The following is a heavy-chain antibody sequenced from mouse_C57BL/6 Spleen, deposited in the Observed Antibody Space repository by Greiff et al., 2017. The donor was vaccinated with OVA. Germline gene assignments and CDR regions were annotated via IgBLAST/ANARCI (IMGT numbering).Heavy chain of an antibody. CDR1: GFSFNTYA. V-gene: IGHV10-1*01. J-gene: IGHJ4*01. D-gene: IGHD4-1*01. CDR2: IRSKSNNYAT. CDR3: VRQTGPYAMDY. Sequence: DVKLVESGGGLVQPKGSLKLSCAASGFSFNTYAMNWVRQAPGKGLEWVARIRSKSNNYATYYADSVKDRFTISRDDSESMLYLQMNNLKTEDTAMYYCVRQTGPYAMDYWGQGTSVTVSS.